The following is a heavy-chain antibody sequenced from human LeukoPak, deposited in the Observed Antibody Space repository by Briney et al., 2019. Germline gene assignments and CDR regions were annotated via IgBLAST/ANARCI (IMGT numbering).Heavy chain of an antibody. Sequence: SETLSLTCAVSGYSISSGYYWGWIRQPPGKGLEWIGSIYHSGSTYYNPSLKSRVTISVDTSKNQFSLKLSSVTAADTAVYYCASVPAALSPLPDYWGQGTLVTVSS. V-gene: IGHV4-38-2*01. D-gene: IGHD2-2*01. CDR2: IYHSGST. J-gene: IGHJ4*02. CDR3: ASVPAALSPLPDY. CDR1: GYSISSGYY.